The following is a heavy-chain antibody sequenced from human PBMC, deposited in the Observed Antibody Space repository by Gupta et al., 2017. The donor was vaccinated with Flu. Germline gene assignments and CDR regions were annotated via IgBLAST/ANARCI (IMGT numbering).Heavy chain of an antibody. J-gene: IGHJ5*02. CDR1: GYTFTAYY. Sequence: QVQLVQSGAEVKKPGASVKVSCKASGYTFTAYYIHWVRQAPGQGLEWLGRINPHSRRTNYEQKLQGRVTMTMDTSISKAYRDLNRLTSDDTAIYYCAREKFCSTDSCYRYFDLWGQGALVTVSS. CDR3: AREKFCSTDSCYRYFDL. V-gene: IGHV1-2*06. CDR2: INPHSRRT. D-gene: IGHD2-2*02.